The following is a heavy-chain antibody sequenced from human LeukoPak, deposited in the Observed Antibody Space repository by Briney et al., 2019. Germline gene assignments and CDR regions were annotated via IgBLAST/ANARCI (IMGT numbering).Heavy chain of an antibody. J-gene: IGHJ6*02. CDR3: ARQKGPPGNNSLPLMDV. CDR2: IYYIGST. CDR1: GGSISRSKYY. V-gene: IGHV4-39*01. Sequence: RPSETLSLTCTVSGGSISRSKYYWGWIRQPPGKGLGWIGSIYYIGSTYYNPSLKSRVTSSVDTTKNQFSLKLSSVTAADTAVYFRARQKGPPGNNSLPLMDVWGLGATVNGSS. D-gene: IGHD2/OR15-2a*01.